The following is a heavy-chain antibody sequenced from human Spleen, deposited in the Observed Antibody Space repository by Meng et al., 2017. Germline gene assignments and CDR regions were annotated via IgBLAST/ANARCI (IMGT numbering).Heavy chain of an antibody. J-gene: IGHJ4*02. CDR3: ARKAGNCISTTCYSLDY. Sequence: SVKVSCKALGGIFSNYVIGWVRQAPGQGLEWMGGINAVFGTTNYAQKFQDRVTITSDESTSTVYMELTRLASEDTAVYFCARKAGNCISTTCYSLDYWGQGTLVTVSS. V-gene: IGHV1-69*13. CDR2: INAVFGTT. CDR1: GGIFSNYV. D-gene: IGHD2-2*01.